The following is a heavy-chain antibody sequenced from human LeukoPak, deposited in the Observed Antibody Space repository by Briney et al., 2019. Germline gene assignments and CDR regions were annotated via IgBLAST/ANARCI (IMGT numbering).Heavy chain of an antibody. D-gene: IGHD1-26*01. CDR1: GFTVSSNY. Sequence: GGSLRLSCAASGFTVSSNYMSWVRQAPGKGLEWVSVVYSGGSTYYADSVKVRFTISRDTSKNTLYLQMNSLRAEDTAVYYCAGGSLRVRFDYWGQGTLVTVSS. CDR2: VYSGGST. V-gene: IGHV3-53*01. CDR3: AGGSLRVRFDY. J-gene: IGHJ4*02.